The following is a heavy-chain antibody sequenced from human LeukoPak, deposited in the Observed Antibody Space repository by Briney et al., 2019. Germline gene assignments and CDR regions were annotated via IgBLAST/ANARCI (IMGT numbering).Heavy chain of an antibody. CDR3: ATVAPYCSSTSCYAADGHSWFDP. Sequence: ASVKVSCKASGYTFTSYGISWVRQAPGQGLEWMGWISAYNGNTNYAQKLQGRVTMTTDTSTSTAYMELRSLRSEDTAVYYCATVAPYCSSTSCYAADGHSWFDPWGQGTLVTVSS. CDR1: GYTFTSYG. J-gene: IGHJ5*02. CDR2: ISAYNGNT. V-gene: IGHV1-18*01. D-gene: IGHD2-2*01.